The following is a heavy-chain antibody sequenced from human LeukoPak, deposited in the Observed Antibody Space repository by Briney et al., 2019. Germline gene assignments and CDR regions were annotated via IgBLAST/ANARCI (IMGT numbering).Heavy chain of an antibody. D-gene: IGHD5-24*01. CDR3: ARGGGMGHYYYYMDV. CDR2: ISPTGGST. Sequence: ASVKVSCKAFGYTFTNNWMHWVRQAPGQGPEWMGLISPTGGSTAYAQKFQGRVTLTRDMSTSTDYLELSSLRSEDTAVYYCARGGGMGHYYYYMDVWGKGTTVTISS. J-gene: IGHJ6*03. V-gene: IGHV1-46*01. CDR1: GYTFTNNW.